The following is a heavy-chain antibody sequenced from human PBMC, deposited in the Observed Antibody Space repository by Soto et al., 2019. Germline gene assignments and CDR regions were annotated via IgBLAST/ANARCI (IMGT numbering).Heavy chain of an antibody. V-gene: IGHV1-69*13. J-gene: IGHJ6*02. Sequence: GASGKVSCKASGGTFSSYAISWVRQAPGQGLEWMGGIIPIFGTANYAQKFQGRVTITADESTSTAYMELSSLRSEDTAVYYCARALSQLLDYYYGMDVWGQGTTVTVSS. CDR2: IIPIFGTA. CDR1: GGTFSSYA. CDR3: ARALSQLLDYYYGMDV. D-gene: IGHD2-2*01.